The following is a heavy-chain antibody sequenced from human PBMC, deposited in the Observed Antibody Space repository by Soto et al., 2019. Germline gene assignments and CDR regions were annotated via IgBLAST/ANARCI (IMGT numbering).Heavy chain of an antibody. J-gene: IGHJ1*01. D-gene: IGHD2-2*02. V-gene: IGHV3-23*01. CDR3: AKVVALGYCRTTSCYKYFQH. CDR2: ISGSGGST. Sequence: EVQLLESGGGLVQPGGSLRLSCAASGFTFSSYAMSWVRQAPGKGLEWVSVISGSGGSTYYADSVKGRFTISRDNSKNTLYLQMNSLRAEGTAVYYCAKVVALGYCRTTSCYKYFQHWGQGTLVTVSS. CDR1: GFTFSSYA.